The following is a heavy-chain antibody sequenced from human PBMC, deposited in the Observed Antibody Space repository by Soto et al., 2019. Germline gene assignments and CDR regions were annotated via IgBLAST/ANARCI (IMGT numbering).Heavy chain of an antibody. D-gene: IGHD3-9*01. CDR3: ARLWTGFYNERPPAFDY. J-gene: IGHJ4*02. V-gene: IGHV4-31*03. CDR1: GGSISSGGFY. Sequence: QVQLQESGPGLVKPSQTLSLTCTVSGGSISSGGFYWSWIRQHPGKGLEFMGYIFSIGGTYYNPSLKSRVSISVDTSKNQFSLRLGSVTAADTALYSCARLWTGFYNERPPAFDYWGPGTVVTVSS. CDR2: IFSIGGT.